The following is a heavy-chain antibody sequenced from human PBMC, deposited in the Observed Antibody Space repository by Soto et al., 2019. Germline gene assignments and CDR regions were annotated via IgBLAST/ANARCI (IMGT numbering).Heavy chain of an antibody. CDR1: GGSISSGGYY. CDR2: IYYSGST. D-gene: IGHD2-15*01. CDR3: ARKPLHYYYYMDV. V-gene: IGHV4-31*03. J-gene: IGHJ6*03. Sequence: PSETLSLTCTVSGGSISSGGYYWSWIRQHPGKGLEWIGYIYYSGSTYYNPSLKSRVTISVDTSKNQFSLKLSSVTAADTAVYYCARKPLHYYYYMDVWGKGTTVTVSS.